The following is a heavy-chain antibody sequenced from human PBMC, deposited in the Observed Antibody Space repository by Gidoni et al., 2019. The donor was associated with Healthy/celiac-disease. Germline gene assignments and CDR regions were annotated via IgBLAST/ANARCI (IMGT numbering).Heavy chain of an antibody. CDR1: GGSCSGYY. CDR2: INHSGST. J-gene: IGHJ6*02. V-gene: IGHV4-34*01. D-gene: IGHD2-2*01. Sequence: QVQLQQWGAGLLKPSETLSLTCAVYGGSCSGYYWSWIRQPPGKGLEWIGEINHSGSTNYNPSLKSRVTISVDTSKNQFSLKLSSVTAADTAVYYCAIGVVVVPAALYYYYGMDVWGQGTTVTVSS. CDR3: AIGVVVVPAALYYYYGMDV.